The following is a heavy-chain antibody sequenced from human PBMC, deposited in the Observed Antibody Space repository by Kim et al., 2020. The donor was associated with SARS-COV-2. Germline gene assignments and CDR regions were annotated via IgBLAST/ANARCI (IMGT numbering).Heavy chain of an antibody. CDR3: ARIGRPFDYYYGMDV. D-gene: IGHD6-6*01. CDR1: GYTFTSYG. V-gene: IGHV1-18*04. J-gene: IGHJ6*02. CDR2: ISAYNGNT. Sequence: ASVKVSCKASGYTFTSYGISWVRQAPGQGLEWMGWISAYNGNTNYAQKLQGRVTMTTDTSTSTAYMELRSLRSDDTAVYYCARIGRPFDYYYGMDVWGQGTTVTVSS.